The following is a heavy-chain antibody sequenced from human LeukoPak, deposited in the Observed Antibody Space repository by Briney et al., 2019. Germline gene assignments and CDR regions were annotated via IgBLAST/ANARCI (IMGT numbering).Heavy chain of an antibody. CDR3: GKTTVGYSSGQKPAWPVDY. D-gene: IGHD5-18*01. CDR2: IFGSGGSP. J-gene: IGHJ4*02. V-gene: IGHV3-23*01. CDR1: GFTFGSYA. Sequence: GGSLRPSCEASGFTFGSYAMYWVRQAPGKGLEWVAGIFGSGGSPRYADSVKGRFTISRDNSQNTVYLHINSLRAEDTAVYYCGKTTVGYSSGQKPAWPVDYWGQGTLVTVSS.